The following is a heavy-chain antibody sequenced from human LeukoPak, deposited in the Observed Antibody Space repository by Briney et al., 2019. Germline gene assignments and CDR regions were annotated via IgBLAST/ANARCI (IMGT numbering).Heavy chain of an antibody. CDR2: VNPNSGGT. CDR1: GYTFTGYY. D-gene: IGHD1-26*01. CDR3: ARVGNSGSYRIDAFDI. Sequence: SVKVSCKASGYTFTGYYMHWVRQAPGQGLGWMGRVNPNSGGTNYAQKFQGRVTMTRDTSISTAYMGLSRLRSDDTAVYYCARVGNSGSYRIDAFDIWGQGTMVTVSS. V-gene: IGHV1-2*06. J-gene: IGHJ3*02.